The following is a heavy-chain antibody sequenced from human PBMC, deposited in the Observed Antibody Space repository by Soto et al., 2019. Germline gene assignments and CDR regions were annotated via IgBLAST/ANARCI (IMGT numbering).Heavy chain of an antibody. CDR2: ISYDGSNK. J-gene: IGHJ4*02. CDR3: AKSIVGATTPFDY. V-gene: IGHV3-30*18. D-gene: IGHD1-26*01. Sequence: PGGSLRLSCAAAGFTFSSYGMHWVRQAPGKGLEWVAVISYDGSNKYYADSVKGRFTISRDNSKNTLYLQMNSLRAEDTAVYYCAKSIVGATTPFDYWGQGTLVTVSS. CDR1: GFTFSSYG.